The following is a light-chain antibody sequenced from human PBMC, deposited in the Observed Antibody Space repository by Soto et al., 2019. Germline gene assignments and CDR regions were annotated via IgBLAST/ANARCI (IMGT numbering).Light chain of an antibody. V-gene: IGLV2-8*01. CDR3: TSYAGSNIWV. CDR1: SSDVGAYNY. CDR2: EVN. Sequence: QSALTQPPSASGSPGQSVTISCTGTSSDVGAYNYVSWYQQYPGKAPKLMIYEVNKRPSGVPDRFSGSKSGKTASLTVSGLQPEDEADSHCTSYAGSNIWVFGGGTKLTVL. J-gene: IGLJ3*02.